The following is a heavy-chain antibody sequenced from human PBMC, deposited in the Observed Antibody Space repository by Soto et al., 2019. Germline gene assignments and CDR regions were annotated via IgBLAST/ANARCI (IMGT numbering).Heavy chain of an antibody. Sequence: EVQLAESGGGLVQPGGSLRLSCVGSGFTLSDNDMEWVRQAPGKGLEWVGRSKRKGESYTKDYAASVKGRFTISRHDSETSLSLQMDSLKPENTGFYYCLAFLSGRPYWGQGTLVTVSS. V-gene: IGHV3-72*01. CDR2: SKRKGESYTK. CDR1: GFTLSDND. D-gene: IGHD1-1*01. J-gene: IGHJ4*02. CDR3: LAFLSGRPY.